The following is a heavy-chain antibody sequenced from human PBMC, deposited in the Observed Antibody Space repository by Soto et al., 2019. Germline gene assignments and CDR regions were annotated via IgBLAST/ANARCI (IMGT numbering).Heavy chain of an antibody. V-gene: IGHV3-48*02. Sequence: EVQLVESGGGLVQPGGSLRLSCAASGFSFSSYSMNWVRQAPGKGPEWISYIRSGGTNIHYADSVRGRFTISRDNAKNSLYLQMNSLRDEDTAVYYCTRVYYYDNSAILHYWGQGTLVTVSS. J-gene: IGHJ4*02. CDR1: GFSFSSYS. D-gene: IGHD3-22*01. CDR3: TRVYYYDNSAILHY. CDR2: IRSGGTNI.